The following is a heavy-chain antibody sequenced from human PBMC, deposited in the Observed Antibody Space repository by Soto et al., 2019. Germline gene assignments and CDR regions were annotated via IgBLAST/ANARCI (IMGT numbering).Heavy chain of an antibody. J-gene: IGHJ3*02. CDR1: GDSISSSNSH. CDR2: VYYGGAIFYSGNI. D-gene: IGHD3-3*02. V-gene: IGHV4-39*01. Sequence: LSLTCTVSGDSISSSNSHWGWTRQPPGKGLEYIGSVYYGGAIFYSGNIYYNPSLKSRVTISVDTSKNQFSLRLSSVTAADTGVYYCVRYDRINMKPYSPEGFHIWGQGTMVTVSS. CDR3: VRYDRINMKPYSPEGFHI.